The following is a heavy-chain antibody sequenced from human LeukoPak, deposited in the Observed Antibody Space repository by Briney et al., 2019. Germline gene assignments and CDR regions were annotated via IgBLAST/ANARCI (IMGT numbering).Heavy chain of an antibody. CDR2: IYTSGST. CDR1: GGSISSYY. Sequence: PSETLSLTCTVSGGSISSYYWSWIRQPAGKGLEWIGRIYTSGSTNYNPSLKSRVTISVDTSKNQFSLKLNSVTAADTAVYYCAGTRYCSSANCQTTAPWGQGTLVTVSS. V-gene: IGHV4-4*07. CDR3: AGTRYCSSANCQTTAP. D-gene: IGHD2-2*01. J-gene: IGHJ5*02.